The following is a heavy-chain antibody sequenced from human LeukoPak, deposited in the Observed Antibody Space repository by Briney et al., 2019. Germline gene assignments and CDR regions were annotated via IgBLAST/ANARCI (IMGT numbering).Heavy chain of an antibody. CDR3: AKIPYGDYVLDYYYYMDV. CDR2: VNWNGGDI. CDR1: GFTFDDFA. J-gene: IGHJ6*03. D-gene: IGHD4-17*01. V-gene: IGHV3-20*04. Sequence: GGSLRLSCAASGFTFDDFAMSWVRQAPGKGLEWVSFVNWNGGDIGYADSVKGRFTISRDNSKNTLYLQMYSLRAEDTAVYYCAKIPYGDYVLDYYYYMDVWGKGTTVTISS.